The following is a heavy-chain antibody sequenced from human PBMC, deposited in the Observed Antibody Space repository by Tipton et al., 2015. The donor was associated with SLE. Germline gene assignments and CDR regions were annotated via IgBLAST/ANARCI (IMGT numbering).Heavy chain of an antibody. CDR3: ASGQNWFDL. D-gene: IGHD1-1*01. CDR2: IYYSGST. CDR1: GGSISSSSYY. J-gene: IGHJ2*01. Sequence: LRLSCTVSGGSISSSSYYWGWIRQPPGKGLEWIGSIYYSGSTYYNPSLKSRVTISVDTSKNQFSLKLRSVTAADTAVYYCASGQNWFDLWGRGTLVTVSS. V-gene: IGHV4-39*07.